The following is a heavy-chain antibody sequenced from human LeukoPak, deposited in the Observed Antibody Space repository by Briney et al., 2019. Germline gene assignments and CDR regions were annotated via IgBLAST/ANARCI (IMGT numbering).Heavy chain of an antibody. Sequence: GGSLRLSCAASGFTFSDYYMSWIRQAPGKGLEWVSYISSSGSTIYYADSVKGRFTISRDNAKNSLYLQMNSLRAEDTAVYYCARFKSSEYSSSSNAFDIWGQGTMDTVSS. CDR1: GFTFSDYY. CDR2: ISSSGSTI. CDR3: ARFKSSEYSSSSNAFDI. D-gene: IGHD6-6*01. V-gene: IGHV3-11*01. J-gene: IGHJ3*02.